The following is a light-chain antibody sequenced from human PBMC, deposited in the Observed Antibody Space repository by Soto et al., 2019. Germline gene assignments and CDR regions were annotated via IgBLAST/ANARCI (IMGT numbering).Light chain of an antibody. V-gene: IGKV3-11*01. Sequence: EIVLTQSPATVSLSPGERATLSCRASQSVSSYLAWYQQKPGQAPRLLIYDASNRATGIPARFSGSGSGTDFTLTISSLEPEDFAVYYCQQRSNWPPITFGQGTLLEIK. CDR3: QQRSNWPPIT. J-gene: IGKJ5*01. CDR1: QSVSSY. CDR2: DAS.